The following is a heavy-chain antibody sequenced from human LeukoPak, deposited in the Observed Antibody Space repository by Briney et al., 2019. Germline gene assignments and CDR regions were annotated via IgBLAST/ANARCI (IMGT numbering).Heavy chain of an antibody. D-gene: IGHD5-12*01. Sequence: SETLSLTCTVSGGSISSYYWSWIRQPPGKGLEWNGYIYHSGSTHYNPSLKSRVTISVDTSKNQFSLKLSSVTAADTAVYYCARGGSGYDSFYYYGMDVWGQGTTVTVSS. CDR2: IYHSGST. V-gene: IGHV4-59*01. CDR3: ARGGSGYDSFYYYGMDV. J-gene: IGHJ6*02. CDR1: GGSISSYY.